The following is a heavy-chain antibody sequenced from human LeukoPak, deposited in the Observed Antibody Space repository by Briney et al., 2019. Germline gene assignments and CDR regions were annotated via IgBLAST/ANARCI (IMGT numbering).Heavy chain of an antibody. CDR3: ARDRGALDY. V-gene: IGHV3-74*01. CDR2: INSDGSVT. D-gene: IGHD1-26*01. J-gene: IGHJ4*02. Sequence: PGGSLRFSCAASGFTFTNYWMHWVRQAPGEGLVWVSRINSDGSVTRYADSVKGRFTISRDNAKNTVFLQMNSLRTEDTAVYYCARDRGALDYWGQGTLVTVSS. CDR1: GFTFTNYW.